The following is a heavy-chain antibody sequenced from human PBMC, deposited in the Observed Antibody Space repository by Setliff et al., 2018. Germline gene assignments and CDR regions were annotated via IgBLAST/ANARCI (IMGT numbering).Heavy chain of an antibody. Sequence: GGSLRLSCAASGFTFNKYWMTWVRQAPGKGLEWVANIDPDGIGKYYIDSVRGRFTISRDNAQNTLYLQMNSLRAEDTAFYYCARGRHHDTLSGYIDFLGQGTLVTVSS. J-gene: IGHJ4*02. D-gene: IGHD3-9*01. V-gene: IGHV3-7*01. CDR3: ARGRHHDTLSGYIDF. CDR2: IDPDGIGK. CDR1: GFTFNKYW.